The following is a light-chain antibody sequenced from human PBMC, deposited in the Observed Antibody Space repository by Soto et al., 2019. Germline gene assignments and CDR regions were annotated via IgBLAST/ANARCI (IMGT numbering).Light chain of an antibody. J-gene: IGKJ3*01. CDR3: QQYGRSPFT. Sequence: EIVMTQSPATLSVSPGERATLSCRASQSVGNNLAWYQQKPGQAPRLLIYDASARATGIPARFSGSGSGTEVTLTISSLQSEDFAVYYCQQYGRSPFTFGPGTKVDIK. V-gene: IGKV3-15*01. CDR2: DAS. CDR1: QSVGNN.